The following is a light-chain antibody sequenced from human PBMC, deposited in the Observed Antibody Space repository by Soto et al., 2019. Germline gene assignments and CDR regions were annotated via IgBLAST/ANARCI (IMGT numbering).Light chain of an antibody. CDR2: GVS. CDR3: QQYDNGPPWT. CDR1: ESVGSH. Sequence: DTVMTQSPATLSVSPGETATLSCRASESVGSHLAWYQQKAGQAPRLLIYGVSTRATGIPARFRGSGSETDFTHTISSLQYEDSAIYYCQQYDNGPPWTFGPGTKVEI. V-gene: IGKV3-15*01. J-gene: IGKJ1*01.